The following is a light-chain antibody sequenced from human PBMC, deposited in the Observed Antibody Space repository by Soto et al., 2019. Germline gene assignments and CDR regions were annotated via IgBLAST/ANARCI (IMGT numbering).Light chain of an antibody. Sequence: EIVWTQSPGTLSLSPGDRATLSCRASHIVTSNYLAWYQKKPGQDPRLLFFGASIRATGIPDRFSGSGSGTDFTLTISRLETDDFAVYHCQQYSSSPLTFGGGTKVDIK. V-gene: IGKV3-20*01. J-gene: IGKJ4*01. CDR1: HIVTSNY. CDR3: QQYSSSPLT. CDR2: GAS.